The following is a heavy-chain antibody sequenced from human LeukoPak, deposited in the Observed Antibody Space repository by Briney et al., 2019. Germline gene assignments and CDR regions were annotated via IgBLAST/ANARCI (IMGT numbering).Heavy chain of an antibody. CDR1: GFTFSDYY. Sequence: PGGSLRLSCAASGFTFSDYYMSWIRQAPGKGLEWVSYISSSSSYTNYADSVKGRFTTSRDNAKNSLYLQMNSLRAEDTAVYYCAREGNDILTGYPDYFDYWGQGTLVTVSS. CDR2: ISSSSSYT. J-gene: IGHJ4*02. D-gene: IGHD3-9*01. CDR3: AREGNDILTGYPDYFDY. V-gene: IGHV3-11*06.